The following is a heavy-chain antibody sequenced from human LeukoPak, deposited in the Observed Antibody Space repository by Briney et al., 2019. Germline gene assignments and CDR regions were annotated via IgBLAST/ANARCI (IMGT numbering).Heavy chain of an antibody. V-gene: IGHV1-69*01. Sequence: SVKVSCKASGGTFSSYAISWVRQAPGQGLEWMGGIIPIFGTANYAQKFQGRVTITADESTSTAYMELSSLRSEDTAVYCCARSRRFDSSGPYQHWGQGTLVTVSS. CDR3: ARSRRFDSSGPYQH. CDR2: IIPIFGTA. D-gene: IGHD3-22*01. CDR1: GGTFSSYA. J-gene: IGHJ1*01.